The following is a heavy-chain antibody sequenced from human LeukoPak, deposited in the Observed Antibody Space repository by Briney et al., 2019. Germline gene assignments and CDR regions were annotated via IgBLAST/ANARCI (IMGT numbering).Heavy chain of an antibody. Sequence: GGSLRLSCAASGFTFSSYAMSWVRQAPGKGLEWVSTISGSGGSTYYADSVKGRFTISRDISKSTLFLQMNSLRADDTAVYYCAKAKYSSSSDLLDYWGQGTLVTVSS. CDR2: ISGSGGST. CDR1: GFTFSSYA. CDR3: AKAKYSSSSDLLDY. J-gene: IGHJ4*02. V-gene: IGHV3-23*01. D-gene: IGHD6-6*01.